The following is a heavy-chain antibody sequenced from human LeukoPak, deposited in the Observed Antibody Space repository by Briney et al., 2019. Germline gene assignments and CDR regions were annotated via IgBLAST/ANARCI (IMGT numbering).Heavy chain of an antibody. D-gene: IGHD3-3*01. V-gene: IGHV3-30*04. Sequence: GGSLRLSCAASGFTFSSYAMHWVRQAPGKGLEWVAVISYDGSNKYYADSVKGRFTISRDNSKNTLYLQMNSLRTEDTAVYYCVRGEYETYYDAWSGYSIGWFDPWGRESRSPSPQ. CDR3: VRGEYETYYDAWSGYSIGWFDP. CDR1: GFTFSSYA. J-gene: IGHJ5*02. CDR2: ISYDGSNK.